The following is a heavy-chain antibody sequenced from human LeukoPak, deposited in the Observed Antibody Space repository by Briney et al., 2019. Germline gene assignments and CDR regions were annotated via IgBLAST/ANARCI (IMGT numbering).Heavy chain of an antibody. CDR2: IYHSGST. Sequence: PSGTLSLTCAVSGYSISSGYYWGWIRQPPGKGLEWIGSIYHSGSTYYNPSLKSRVTISVDTSKNQFSLKLSFVTAVDTAVYYCARGIAVDAFDIWGQGTMVTVSS. CDR1: GYSISSGYY. V-gene: IGHV4-38-2*01. CDR3: ARGIAVDAFDI. J-gene: IGHJ3*02. D-gene: IGHD6-19*01.